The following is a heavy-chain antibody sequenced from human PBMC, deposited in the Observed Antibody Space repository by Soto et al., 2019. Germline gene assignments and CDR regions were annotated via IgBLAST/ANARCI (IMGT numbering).Heavy chain of an antibody. CDR1: GYILSSYN. J-gene: IGHJ4*02. V-gene: IGHV1-46*01. Sequence: ASVKVSCKASGYILSSYNMHWVRQAPGQGLEWMGIINPSGGRTSYAQKFQDRVTMTRDTSTSTVYMELSSLRSDDTAVYYCARTYCAADCPRREFDDWGQGTLVTVSS. CDR2: INPSGGRT. CDR3: ARTYCAADCPRREFDD. D-gene: IGHD2-21*02.